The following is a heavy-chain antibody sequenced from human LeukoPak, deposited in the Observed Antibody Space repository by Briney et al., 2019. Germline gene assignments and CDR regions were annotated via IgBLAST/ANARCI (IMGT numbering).Heavy chain of an antibody. CDR1: GFTFSSYG. J-gene: IGHJ3*01. V-gene: IGHV3-33*06. D-gene: IGHD4-23*01. CDR3: GKDPNGNFIGAFDF. CDR2: IWYNGSKK. Sequence: GRSLRLSCAASGFTFSSYGMHWVRQAPGKGLEWVAVIWYNGSKKYYADSVKGRFTISRDNSKNTLYLQMNSLRAEDTAVYYCGKDPNGNFIGAFDFWGQGTMVTVSS.